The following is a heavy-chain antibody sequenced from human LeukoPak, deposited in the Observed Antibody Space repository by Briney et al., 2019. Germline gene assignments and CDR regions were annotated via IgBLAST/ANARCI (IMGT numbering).Heavy chain of an antibody. CDR1: GLTFSSHW. V-gene: IGHV3-23*01. CDR3: AKGLYDYALDV. CDR2: IGARDGRT. J-gene: IGHJ6*02. Sequence: GGSLRLSCEGSGLTFSSHWMTWVRQAPGKGLDWVALIGARDGRTYYADPVKGRFTISRDNFKNTLYLQMNSLRAEDTAIYYCAKGLYDYALDVWGQGTAVTVSS.